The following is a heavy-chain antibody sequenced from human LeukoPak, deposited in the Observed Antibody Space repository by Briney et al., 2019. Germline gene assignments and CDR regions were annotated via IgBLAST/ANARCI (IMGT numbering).Heavy chain of an antibody. D-gene: IGHD1-1*01. J-gene: IGHJ6*02. CDR3: ARERGTDYYGMDV. CDR1: GGSISSGGYY. Sequence: SETLSLTCTVSGGSISSGGYYWSWIRQHPGKGLEWIGYIYYSGSTYYNPSLKSRVTISVDTSKNQFSLKLSSVTAADTAVYYCARERGTDYYGMDVWGQGTTVTVSS. CDR2: IYYSGST. V-gene: IGHV4-31*03.